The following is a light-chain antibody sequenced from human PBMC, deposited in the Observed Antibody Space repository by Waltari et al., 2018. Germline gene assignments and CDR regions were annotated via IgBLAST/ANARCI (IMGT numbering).Light chain of an antibody. Sequence: QSALTQPASVSGSPGQSATISCTGTSNDVGSSNFFSWYQQHPGKAPKLIIHDDTERPSGVSDRFSGSKSANGAALPISGLQAEDEAHYYCCAYAGKVFGGGTRLTVL. CDR1: SNDVGSSNF. V-gene: IGLV2-23*01. CDR3: CAYAGKV. CDR2: DDT. J-gene: IGLJ3*02.